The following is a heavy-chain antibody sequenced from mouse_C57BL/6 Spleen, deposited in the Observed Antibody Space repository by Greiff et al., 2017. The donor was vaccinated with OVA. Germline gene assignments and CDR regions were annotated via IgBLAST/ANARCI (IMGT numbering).Heavy chain of an antibody. CDR1: GYTFTSYW. J-gene: IGHJ1*03. Sequence: QVQLKQPGAELVRPGTSVKLSCKASGYTFTSYWMHWVKQRPGQGLEWIGVIDPSDSYTNYNQKFKGKATLTVDTSSSTAYMQLSSLTSEDSAVYYCARSKDYAWYFDVWGTGTTVTVSS. CDR2: IDPSDSYT. V-gene: IGHV1-59*01. CDR3: ARSKDYAWYFDV. D-gene: IGHD2-4*01.